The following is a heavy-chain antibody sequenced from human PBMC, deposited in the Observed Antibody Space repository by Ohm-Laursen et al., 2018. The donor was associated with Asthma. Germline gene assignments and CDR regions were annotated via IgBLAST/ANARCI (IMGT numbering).Heavy chain of an antibody. CDR1: GGTFSSYA. CDR3: ARDRVATIEGGYYYGMDV. D-gene: IGHD5-12*01. V-gene: IGHV1-69*17. Sequence: GSSVKVSCKASGGTFSSYAISWVRQAPGQGLEWMGGIIPIFGIANYAQKFQGRVTITADKSTSTAYMELSSLRSEDTAVYYCARDRVATIEGGYYYGMDVWGQGTTVTVSS. CDR2: IIPIFGIA. J-gene: IGHJ6*02.